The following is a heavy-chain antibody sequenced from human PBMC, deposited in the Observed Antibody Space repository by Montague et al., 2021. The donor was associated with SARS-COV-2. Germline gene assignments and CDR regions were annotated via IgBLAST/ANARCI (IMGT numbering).Heavy chain of an antibody. CDR1: GDSISNYS. Sequence: SETLSLTCSVSGDSISNYSWSWIRQSPGKGLEWIGYIYYSGSTNYNPSLTSRDTISVDTSKNQVSLKLTSVTAADTAVYYCARHLRVTTVTSHMYHYAMDVWGQGTTVTVSS. D-gene: IGHD4-11*01. V-gene: IGHV4-59*08. CDR3: ARHLRVTTVTSHMYHYAMDV. CDR2: IYYSGST. J-gene: IGHJ6*02.